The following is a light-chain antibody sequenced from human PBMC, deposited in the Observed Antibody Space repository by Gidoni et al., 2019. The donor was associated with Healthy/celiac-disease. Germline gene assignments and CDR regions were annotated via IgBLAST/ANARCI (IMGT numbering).Light chain of an antibody. CDR1: SSDVGSYNL. CDR3: CSYAGSSTWV. V-gene: IGLV2-23*01. Sequence: QSALTQPASVSASPGQSITTSCTGTSSDVGSYNLVSWYQQHPGKAPKLMIYEGSKRPSGVSNRFSGSKSGNTASLTISGLQAEDEADYYCCSYAGSSTWVFGGGTKLTVL. J-gene: IGLJ3*02. CDR2: EGS.